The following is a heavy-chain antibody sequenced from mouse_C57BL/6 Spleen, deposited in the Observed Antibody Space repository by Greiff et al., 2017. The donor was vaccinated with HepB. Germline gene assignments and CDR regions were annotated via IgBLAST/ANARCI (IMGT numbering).Heavy chain of an antibody. CDR2: IDPEPGGT. J-gene: IGHJ4*01. CDR3: TRATVVANYAMDY. V-gene: IGHV1-15*01. Sequence: VQRVESGAELVRPGASVTLSCKASGYTFTDYEMHWVKQTPVHGLEWIGAIDPEPGGTAYNQKFKGKAILTADKSSSTAYMELRSLTSEDSAVYYCTRATVVANYAMDYWGQGTSVTVSS. D-gene: IGHD1-1*01. CDR1: GYTFTDYE.